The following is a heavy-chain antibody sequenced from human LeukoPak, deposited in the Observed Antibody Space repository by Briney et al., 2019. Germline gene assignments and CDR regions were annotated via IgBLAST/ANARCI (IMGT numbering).Heavy chain of an antibody. Sequence: SVKVSCKASGGTFSSYAISWVRQAPGQGLEWMGRIIPILGIANYAQKFQGRVTITADKSPSTAYMELSSLRSEDTAVYFCTRGRQQLWSSLKFFYFDYWGQGTLVTVSS. CDR1: GGTFSSYA. D-gene: IGHD5-18*01. CDR3: TRGRQQLWSSLKFFYFDY. J-gene: IGHJ4*02. V-gene: IGHV1-69*04. CDR2: IIPILGIA.